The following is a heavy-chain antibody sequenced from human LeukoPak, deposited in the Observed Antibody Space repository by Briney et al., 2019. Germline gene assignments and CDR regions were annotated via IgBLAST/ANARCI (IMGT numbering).Heavy chain of an antibody. CDR1: GFTFNRYT. J-gene: IGHJ4*02. CDR3: AKEHSPYCSGEACYDYFDY. V-gene: IGHV3-21*01. Sequence: PGGSLRLSCAASGFTFNRYTMTWVRQAPGKGLEWVTSITNISSYIYYADSVKGRFTISRDNAKNSLYLQMNSLRADDTAVYYCAKEHSPYCSGEACYDYFDYWGQGTLVTVSS. D-gene: IGHD2-15*01. CDR2: ITNISSYI.